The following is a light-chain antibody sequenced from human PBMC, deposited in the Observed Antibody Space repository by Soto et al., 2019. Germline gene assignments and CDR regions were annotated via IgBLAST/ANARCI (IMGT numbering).Light chain of an antibody. CDR3: QHYNSYSEA. J-gene: IGKJ1*01. CDR2: KAS. CDR1: QSIRSW. V-gene: IGKV1-5*03. Sequence: DIQMTQSPSTLSASVGDTVTITCRASQSIRSWLAWYQQKPGKAPKLLIYKASTLKSGVPSRFSGSGSGTEFTLTISSLQPDDFATYYCQHYNSYSEAFGQGTKVDIK.